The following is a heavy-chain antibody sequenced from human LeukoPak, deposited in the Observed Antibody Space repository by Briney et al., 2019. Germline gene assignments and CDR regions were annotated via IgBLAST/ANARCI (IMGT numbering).Heavy chain of an antibody. CDR1: LDSTTSNF. J-gene: IGHJ4*02. CDR2: IHRSGSP. D-gene: IGHD1-14*01. Sequence: SETLSLTCTVSLDSTTSNFWSWVRQPPGTGLDWIGEIHRSGSPNYNPSLQSRVTISIDRSRNQIALELSSVTAADTTVYYCAREILGGFNPGACWGQGTLVTVSS. V-gene: IGHV4-4*02. CDR3: AREILGGFNPGAC.